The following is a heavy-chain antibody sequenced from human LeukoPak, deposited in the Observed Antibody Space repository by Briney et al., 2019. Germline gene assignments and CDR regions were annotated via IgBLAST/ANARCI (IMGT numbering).Heavy chain of an antibody. CDR1: GFTFSSYA. D-gene: IGHD6-13*01. Sequence: GGSLRLSCAASGFTFSSYAMSWVRQAPGKGLEWISTISSSGGNTYYTNSVKGRFTISRDNSKNTLYLQTNSLKAEDTAVYSCARDPNYGSTWYVNWFDPWGQGTLVTVSS. CDR2: ISSSGGNT. V-gene: IGHV3-23*01. CDR3: ARDPNYGSTWYVNWFDP. J-gene: IGHJ5*02.